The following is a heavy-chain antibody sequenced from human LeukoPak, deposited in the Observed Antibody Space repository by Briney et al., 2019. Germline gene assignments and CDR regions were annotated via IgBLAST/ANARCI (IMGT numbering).Heavy chain of an antibody. CDR2: IYYSGST. Sequence: SKTLSLTCTVSGGSISSSSYYWGWIRQPPGKGLEWIGSIYYSGSTYYNPSLKSRVTISVDTSKNQFSLKLSSVTAADTAMYYCARGATDFWSGYSDVWGQGTLVTVSS. CDR3: ARGATDFWSGYSDV. V-gene: IGHV4-39*01. D-gene: IGHD3-3*01. J-gene: IGHJ4*02. CDR1: GGSISSSSYY.